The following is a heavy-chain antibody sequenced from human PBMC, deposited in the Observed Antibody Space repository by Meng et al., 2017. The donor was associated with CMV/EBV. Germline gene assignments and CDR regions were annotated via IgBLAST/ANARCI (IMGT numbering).Heavy chain of an antibody. CDR1: GGSFSGYY. CDR2: INHSGST. J-gene: IGHJ5*02. V-gene: IGHV4-34*01. Sequence: SETLSLTCAVYGGSFSGYYWSWIRQPPGKGLEWIGEINHSGSTNYNPSLKSRVTISVDTSKNPFSLKLSSVTAADTAVYYCARRRTSSGYSSSWSGYNWFDPWGQGTLVTVSS. CDR3: ARRRTSSGYSSSWSGYNWFDP. D-gene: IGHD6-13*01.